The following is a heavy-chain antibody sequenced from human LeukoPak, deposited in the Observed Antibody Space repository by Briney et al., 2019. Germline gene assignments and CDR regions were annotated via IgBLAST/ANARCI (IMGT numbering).Heavy chain of an antibody. Sequence: ASVKVSCKASGYTFTKCAMNWVRQAPGQGLEWMGWINTNTRSPTYAQGFTGRFVFSLDTSVSTAYLQISSLKAEDTAVYYCARDMAAAGRWFDPWGQGTLVTVSS. CDR1: GYTFTKCA. D-gene: IGHD6-13*01. V-gene: IGHV7-4-1*02. CDR2: INTNTRSP. CDR3: ARDMAAAGRWFDP. J-gene: IGHJ5*02.